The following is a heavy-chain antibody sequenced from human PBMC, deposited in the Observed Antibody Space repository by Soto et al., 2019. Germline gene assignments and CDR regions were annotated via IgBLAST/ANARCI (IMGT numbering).Heavy chain of an antibody. Sequence: SETLSLTCTVSGGSISSYYWSWIRQPPGKGLEWIGYIYYSGSTNYNPSLKSRVTISVDTSKNQFSLKLSSVAAADTAVYYCASWSGYKRQGGFDPWGQGTLVTVSS. CDR1: GGSISSYY. D-gene: IGHD3-3*01. CDR3: ASWSGYKRQGGFDP. V-gene: IGHV4-59*08. CDR2: IYYSGST. J-gene: IGHJ5*02.